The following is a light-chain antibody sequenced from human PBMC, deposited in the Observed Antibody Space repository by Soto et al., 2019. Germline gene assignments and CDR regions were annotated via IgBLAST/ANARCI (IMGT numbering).Light chain of an antibody. CDR1: SSDVGGYNY. V-gene: IGLV2-8*01. CDR2: EVI. Sequence: QSVLTQPPSASGSPGQSVTISCTGTSSDVGGYNYVSWYQQHPGKAPKLLIYEVIKRPSGVPDRFSASRSGNTASLTVSGLQAEDEADYYCSSYAVSNTPYVFGTGTKLTVL. J-gene: IGLJ1*01. CDR3: SSYAVSNTPYV.